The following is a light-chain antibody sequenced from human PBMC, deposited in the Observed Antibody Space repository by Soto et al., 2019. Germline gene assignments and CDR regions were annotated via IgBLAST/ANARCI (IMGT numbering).Light chain of an antibody. Sequence: DIQMTQSPSTLSASVGDRVTITCRSSHSISSWLAWYQQKPGKAPKLLIYKASSLEGGVPSRFSGSGSGTEFTLTISSLQPDDFATYYCQQYNSYSLTFGGGTKVEI. V-gene: IGKV1-5*03. CDR1: HSISSW. CDR2: KAS. CDR3: QQYNSYSLT. J-gene: IGKJ4*01.